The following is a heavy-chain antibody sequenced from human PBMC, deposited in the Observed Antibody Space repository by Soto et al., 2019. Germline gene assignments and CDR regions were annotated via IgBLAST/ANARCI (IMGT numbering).Heavy chain of an antibody. V-gene: IGHV4-4*02. CDR1: GGSISSTNW. J-gene: IGHJ4*02. D-gene: IGHD3-22*01. CDR2: IYHSGST. Sequence: SETLSLTCVVSGGSISSTNWWTWVRQPPGKGLEWIGEIYHSGSTNYSPSLRSRVTISVDSSKNQFSLNLSSVTAADTAVYYCARASYYYDGLDSWGQGTLVTAPQ. CDR3: ARASYYYDGLDS.